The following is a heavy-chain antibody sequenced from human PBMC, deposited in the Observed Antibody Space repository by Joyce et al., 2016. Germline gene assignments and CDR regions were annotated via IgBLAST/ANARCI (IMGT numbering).Heavy chain of an antibody. V-gene: IGHV3-30*18. CDR2: ISHDGSDK. CDR3: EKGPRYAYGSSSGFDS. D-gene: IGHD3-16*01. J-gene: IGHJ4*02. CDR1: GFTFSSHG. Sequence: QVQLVESGGGVVQPGRSLRLSCVASGFTFSSHGMHWARQAPGKGPEWVAFISHDGSDKYYADAVKGRLTGSRDNSRKTVFLQMSSVRVEDTAVYYCEKGPRYAYGSSSGFDSWGQGTLVAVSS.